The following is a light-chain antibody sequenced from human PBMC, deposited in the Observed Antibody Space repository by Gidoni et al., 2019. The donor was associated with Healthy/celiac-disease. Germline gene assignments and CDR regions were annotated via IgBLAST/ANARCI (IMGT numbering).Light chain of an antibody. Sequence: EIGLTQSTATLSLSPGERATLSCRASQSVSSYLAWYQQKPGQAPRLLLYDASNRATGIPARFSGSGSGTDFTLPISSLEPEDFAVYYCQQRSNWPLTFGGGTKVEIK. CDR3: QQRSNWPLT. V-gene: IGKV3-11*01. CDR1: QSVSSY. CDR2: DAS. J-gene: IGKJ4*01.